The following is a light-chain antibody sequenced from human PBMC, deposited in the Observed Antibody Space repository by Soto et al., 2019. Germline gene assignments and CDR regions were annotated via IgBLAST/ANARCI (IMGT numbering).Light chain of an antibody. Sequence: EIVLTQSPGTLSLSPWERATLSCRASQSVSSNLAWYQQKPGQAPRLLIYGASTRATGFPDRFSGSGSGTDFTLSIIRLEPEDFAVYYCQQYDISPWTFGQGTKVDIK. CDR3: QQYDISPWT. CDR1: QSVSSN. V-gene: IGKV3-20*01. J-gene: IGKJ1*01. CDR2: GAS.